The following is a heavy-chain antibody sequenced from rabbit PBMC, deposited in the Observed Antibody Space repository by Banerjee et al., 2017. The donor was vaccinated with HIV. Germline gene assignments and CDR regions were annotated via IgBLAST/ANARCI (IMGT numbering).Heavy chain of an antibody. Sequence: QQQLEESGGGLVKPEGSLTLTCTASGFSFSSTYWICWVRQAPGKGLELIACIYAGGSGSTYYASWAKGRFTISKTSSTTVTLQMTSLTAADTATYFCARRVYDDYGDSDWLDLWGQGTLVTVS. D-gene: IGHD2-1*01. V-gene: IGHV1S45*01. CDR3: ARRVYDDYGDSDWLDL. J-gene: IGHJ5*01. CDR1: GFSFSSTYW. CDR2: IYAGGSGST.